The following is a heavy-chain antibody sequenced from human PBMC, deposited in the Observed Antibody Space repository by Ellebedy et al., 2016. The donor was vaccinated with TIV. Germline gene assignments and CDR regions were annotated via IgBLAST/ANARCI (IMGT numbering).Heavy chain of an antibody. CDR2: ISAYNGNT. Sequence: AASVKVSCKASGYTFTSYGISWVRQAPGQGLEWMGWISAYNGNTNYAQKLQGRVTMTTDTSTSTAYMELRSLRSDDTAVYYCARDQGDDYVWGRYLDYWGQGTLVTVSS. J-gene: IGHJ4*02. CDR1: GYTFTSYG. CDR3: ARDQGDDYVWGRYLDY. D-gene: IGHD3-16*02. V-gene: IGHV1-18*01.